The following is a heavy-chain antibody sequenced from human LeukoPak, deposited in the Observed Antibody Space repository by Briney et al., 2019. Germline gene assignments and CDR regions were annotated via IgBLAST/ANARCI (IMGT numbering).Heavy chain of an antibody. D-gene: IGHD3-22*01. Sequence: SETLSLTCTVSGGSISSYYWSWIRQPAGKGLGWIGRIYTSGSTNYNPSLTSRATMSVDTSKTQFSLKLSSVTAADTAVYYCARARTYDSSGYDYGYYYYMDVWGKGTTVTVSS. CDR1: GGSISSYY. V-gene: IGHV4-4*07. CDR3: ARARTYDSSGYDYGYYYYMDV. J-gene: IGHJ6*03. CDR2: IYTSGST.